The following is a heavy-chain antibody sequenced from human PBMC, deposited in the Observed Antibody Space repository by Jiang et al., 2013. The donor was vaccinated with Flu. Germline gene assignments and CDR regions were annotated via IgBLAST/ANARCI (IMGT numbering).Heavy chain of an antibody. CDR1: GYTFTDYA. D-gene: IGHD3-9*01. CDR3: ARRLVRAFDI. V-gene: IGHV1-3*04. Sequence: SGAEVKKPGASVKVSCKASGYTFTDYAIHWVRQAPGQRLEWMGWINNGNGNTKYSQKFQGRVTIIRDTSATTAYMELSSLRSEDTAVYYCARRLVRAFDIWGQGTMVTVSS. CDR2: INNGNGNT. J-gene: IGHJ3*02.